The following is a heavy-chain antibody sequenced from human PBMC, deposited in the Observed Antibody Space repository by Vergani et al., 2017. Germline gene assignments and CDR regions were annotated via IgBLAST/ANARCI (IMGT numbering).Heavy chain of an antibody. D-gene: IGHD3-22*01. Sequence: QVQLVQSGAEVKKPGASVKVSCKASGYTFTGYYMHWVRQPPGQGLEWMGWINPNSGGTNYAQKLQRRASMTKDTTSSTAYMVRSRLGSDDAAVYYCARDGFYCYDSGGNNWYFDLWGRGTLVTVSS. CDR1: GYTFTGYY. CDR2: INPNSGGT. CDR3: ARDGFYCYDSGGNNWYFDL. V-gene: IGHV1-2*02. J-gene: IGHJ2*01.